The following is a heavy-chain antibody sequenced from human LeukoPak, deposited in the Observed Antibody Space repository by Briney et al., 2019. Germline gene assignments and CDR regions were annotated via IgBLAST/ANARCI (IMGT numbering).Heavy chain of an antibody. J-gene: IGHJ5*02. Sequence: GESLKISCKGSGNSFTSYWIGWVRQAPGQGLEWMGWISAYNGNTNYAQKLQGRVTMTTDTSTSTAYMELRSLRSDDTAVYYCADTIAAAGNRWFDPWGQGTLVTVSS. CDR3: ADTIAAAGNRWFDP. V-gene: IGHV1-18*04. CDR1: GNSFTSYW. CDR2: ISAYNGNT. D-gene: IGHD6-13*01.